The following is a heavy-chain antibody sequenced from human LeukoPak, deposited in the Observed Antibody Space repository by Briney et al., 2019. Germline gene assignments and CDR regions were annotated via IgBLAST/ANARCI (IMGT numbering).Heavy chain of an antibody. J-gene: IGHJ5*01. CDR3: AKGGTSWPEDGLDS. V-gene: IGHV3-33*06. CDR1: GFTFSTFS. CDR2: IWYDGSHK. Sequence: RGSLRLSCVGSGFTFSTFSMHWVRQAPGKGLEWVAVIWYDGSHKYYGDAVKGRFTISRDNANNTVSLQMTSLRVEDTAVYYCAKGGTSWPEDGLDSWGLGTRVTVSS. D-gene: IGHD2-2*01.